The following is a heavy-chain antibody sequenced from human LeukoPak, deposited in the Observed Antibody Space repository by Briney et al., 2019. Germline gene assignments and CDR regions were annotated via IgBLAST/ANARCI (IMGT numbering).Heavy chain of an antibody. V-gene: IGHV3-74*03. Sequence: GGSLRLSCAASGFTFTTSWIHWVRRTPGKGLEWVSRINSDGSSITYGDSVKGRFTISRDNVKNTVFLQMESLRAEDTAVYYCARDDSSGWYYFDYWGQGTLVTVSS. J-gene: IGHJ4*02. CDR3: ARDDSSGWYYFDY. D-gene: IGHD6-19*01. CDR2: INSDGSSI. CDR1: GFTFTTSW.